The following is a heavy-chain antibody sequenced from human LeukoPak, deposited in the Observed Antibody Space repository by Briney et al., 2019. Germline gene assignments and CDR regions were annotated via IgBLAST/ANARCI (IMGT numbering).Heavy chain of an antibody. CDR2: IYTSGST. CDR1: GGSISSGSYY. CDR3: ARVRFDSSAYGMTF. J-gene: IGHJ4*02. Sequence: SETLSLTCSVSGGSISSGSYYWSWLRQPAGKGLEWIGRIYTSGSTDYHPSLMSRLTISLDTSKNQFSLRLTSVTAADTAVYYCARVRFDSSAYGMTFWGQGTLVTVSS. V-gene: IGHV4-61*02. D-gene: IGHD3-22*01.